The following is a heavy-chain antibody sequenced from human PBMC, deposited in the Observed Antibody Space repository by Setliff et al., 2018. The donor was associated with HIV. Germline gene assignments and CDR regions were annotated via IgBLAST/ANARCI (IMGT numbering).Heavy chain of an antibody. CDR1: GGSISSHY. D-gene: IGHD1-1*01. CDR3: ARDGSRTTGATGYYYGLDV. CDR2: IYYSGST. Sequence: ETLSLTCTVSGGSISSHYWSWIRQPPGKGLEWIGSIYYSGSTNYNPSLKSRVTISVDTSKNQFSLRLSSVTAADTAVYYCARDGSRTTGATGYYYGLDVWGQGTTVTVSS. V-gene: IGHV4-59*11. J-gene: IGHJ6*02.